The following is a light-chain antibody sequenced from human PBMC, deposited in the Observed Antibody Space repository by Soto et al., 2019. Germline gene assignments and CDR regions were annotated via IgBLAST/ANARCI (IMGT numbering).Light chain of an antibody. Sequence: DIQMTQSPSSLSASFGDRVTITCRASQGIGVYLAWFQQKPGNAPKLLIYAASTLQSGVPSRFSGSGSGTDFTLTISSLQPEDFATYYCQKYNSAPLTFGRGTKVEIK. CDR2: AAS. CDR1: QGIGVY. CDR3: QKYNSAPLT. J-gene: IGKJ4*01. V-gene: IGKV1-27*01.